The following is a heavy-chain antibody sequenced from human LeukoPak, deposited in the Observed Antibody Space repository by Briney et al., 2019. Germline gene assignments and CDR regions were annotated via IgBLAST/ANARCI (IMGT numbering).Heavy chain of an antibody. D-gene: IGHD3-10*01. Sequence: GSSVKASCKASGGTFSSYTISWVRQAPGQGLEWMGRIIPILDITNYAQKFQGRVTITADKSTSTAYMELSSLKSEDTAVYYCSVRGLIDGGGSYFDYWGQGTLVTVSS. J-gene: IGHJ4*02. V-gene: IGHV1-69*02. CDR2: IIPILDIT. CDR1: GGTFSSYT. CDR3: SVRGLIDGGGSYFDY.